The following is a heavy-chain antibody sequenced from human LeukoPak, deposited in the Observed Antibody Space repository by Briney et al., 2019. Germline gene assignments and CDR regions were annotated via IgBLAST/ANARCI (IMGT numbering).Heavy chain of an antibody. CDR2: ISHSGST. J-gene: IGHJ5*02. CDR1: GGSFSGYY. CDR3: ARRPYYYDSKSYPNWFDP. V-gene: IGHV4-34*01. D-gene: IGHD3-22*01. Sequence: PSETLSLTCAVYGGSFSGYYWSWIRQPPGKGLGWIGEISHSGSTNYNPSLKSRVTISVDTSKNQFSLKLSSVTAADTAVYYCARRPYYYDSKSYPNWFDPWGQGTLVTVSS.